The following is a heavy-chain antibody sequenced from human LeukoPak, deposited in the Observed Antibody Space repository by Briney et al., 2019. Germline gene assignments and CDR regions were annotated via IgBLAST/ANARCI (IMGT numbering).Heavy chain of an antibody. CDR2: ISAYNGNT. CDR1: GYTFTSYG. Sequence: ASVKVSCKASGYTFTSYGISWVRQAPGQGLEWMGWISAYNGNTNYAQKLQGRVTMTTDTSTSTAYMELRSLRSDDTAVYYCATSTMVRRVEAFDYWGQGTLVTVSS. D-gene: IGHD3-10*01. CDR3: ATSTMVRRVEAFDY. V-gene: IGHV1-18*01. J-gene: IGHJ4*02.